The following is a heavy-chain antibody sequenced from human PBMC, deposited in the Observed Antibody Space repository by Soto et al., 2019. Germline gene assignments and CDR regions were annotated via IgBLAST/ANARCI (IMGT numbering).Heavy chain of an antibody. CDR1: GGSINSYW. CDR3: AKDPRYSGTGEGY. D-gene: IGHD1-26*01. J-gene: IGHJ4*02. CDR2: VYSSGTT. V-gene: IGHV4-4*07. Sequence: PSETLSLTCSVSGGSINSYWWSWIRQPAGKGLEWIGRVYSSGTTDYNPSLNSRATLSVETSKNQFSLKLSSVTAADTAVYYCAKDPRYSGTGEGYWGQGTLVTVSS.